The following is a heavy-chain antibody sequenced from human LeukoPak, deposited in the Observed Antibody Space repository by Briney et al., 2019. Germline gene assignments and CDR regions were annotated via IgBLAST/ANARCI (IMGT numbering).Heavy chain of an antibody. D-gene: IGHD3-10*01. J-gene: IGHJ4*02. CDR1: GFTFSSYA. CDR3: AKIMVRGVILDY. V-gene: IGHV3-23*01. CDR2: ISGSGGST. Sequence: GRSLRLSCAASGFTFSSYAMSWVRQAPGKGVEGVSAISGSGGSTYCADSVKGGFTISRDNSKNTLYLQMNSLRAEDTAVYYCAKIMVRGVILDYWGQGTLVTVSS.